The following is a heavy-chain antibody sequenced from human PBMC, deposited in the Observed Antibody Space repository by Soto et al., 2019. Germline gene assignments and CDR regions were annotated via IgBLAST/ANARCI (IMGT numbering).Heavy chain of an antibody. CDR3: AKDRGRGSPVSGGLDV. J-gene: IGHJ6*02. D-gene: IGHD3-10*01. CDR2: VSSTSSYI. CDR1: GFTFSHYS. Sequence: PGGSLRLSCAASGFTFSHYSMNWVRQAPGKGLEWVALVSSTSSYIYYAGSVKGRPTLSRDNATHSLYLQMNTLRAEDTAVYSRAKDRGRGSPVSGGLDVWGQGTTVTVSS. V-gene: IGHV3-21*01.